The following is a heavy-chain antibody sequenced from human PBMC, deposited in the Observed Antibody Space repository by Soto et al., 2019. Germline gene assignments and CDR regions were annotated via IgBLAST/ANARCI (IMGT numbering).Heavy chain of an antibody. V-gene: IGHV4-4*07. CDR1: DGYINNHF. CDR2: IYMSGTT. Sequence: SETLSLTCTVSDGYINNHFWSWIRQPAGKGLEWIGHIYMSGTTTYNPSLKSRVTMSVDTPGNQFSLKVSSVTAADTAVYYCARINGGSPDFWGQGTLVTVSS. CDR3: ARINGGSPDF. D-gene: IGHD2-15*01. J-gene: IGHJ4*02.